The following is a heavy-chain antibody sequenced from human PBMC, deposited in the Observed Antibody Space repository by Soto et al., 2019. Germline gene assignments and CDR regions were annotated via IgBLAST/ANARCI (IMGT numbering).Heavy chain of an antibody. D-gene: IGHD2-2*01. CDR3: ASILGYCSSTSCQNSFDY. J-gene: IGHJ4*02. Sequence: ASMKVSFKASGGTFSSYAISWVRQAPGQGLEWMGGIIPIFGTANYAQKFQGRVTITADESTSTAYMELSSLRSEDTAVYYCASILGYCSSTSCQNSFDYWGQGTLVTVSS. V-gene: IGHV1-69*13. CDR1: GGTFSSYA. CDR2: IIPIFGTA.